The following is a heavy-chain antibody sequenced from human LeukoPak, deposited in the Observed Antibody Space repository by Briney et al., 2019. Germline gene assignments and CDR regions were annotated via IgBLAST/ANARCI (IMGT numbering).Heavy chain of an antibody. D-gene: IGHD6-19*01. CDR2: INTDGSST. Sequence: QPGGSLRLSCAASGFTFSSYWMHWVRQAPGKGLVWVSRINTDGSSTSYADSVKGRFTISRDNAKNTLYLQMNSLRAEDTAVYYCARERGGHIAVAGTGPDYWGQGTLVTVSS. J-gene: IGHJ4*02. CDR1: GFTFSSYW. CDR3: ARERGGHIAVAGTGPDY. V-gene: IGHV3-74*01.